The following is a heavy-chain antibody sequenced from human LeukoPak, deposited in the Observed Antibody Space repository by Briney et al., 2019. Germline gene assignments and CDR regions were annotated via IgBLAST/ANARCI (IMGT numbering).Heavy chain of an antibody. V-gene: IGHV4-59*01. CDR1: GGSISSYY. CDR3: AGGRSSSWYSFLDY. D-gene: IGHD6-13*01. Sequence: PSETLSLTCTVSGGSISSYYWSWIRQPPGKGLEWIGYIYYSGSTNYNPSLKSRVTISVDTSKNQFSLRLSSVTAADTAVYYCAGGRSSSWYSFLDYWGQGTLVTVSS. J-gene: IGHJ4*02. CDR2: IYYSGST.